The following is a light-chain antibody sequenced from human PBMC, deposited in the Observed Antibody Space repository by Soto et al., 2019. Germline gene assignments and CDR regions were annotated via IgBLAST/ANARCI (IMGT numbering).Light chain of an antibody. V-gene: IGKV3-20*01. CDR1: QSVSNSY. J-gene: IGKJ1*01. CDR2: GAS. Sequence: EIVLTQSPGTLSLSPGERVTLSCRASQSVSNSYLAWYQQKPGQAPRLLIYGASSSATGIPDRFSGSGSGTDFTLTISRLEPEDFAVYDCQQYVSSPWTFGQGTKVEIK. CDR3: QQYVSSPWT.